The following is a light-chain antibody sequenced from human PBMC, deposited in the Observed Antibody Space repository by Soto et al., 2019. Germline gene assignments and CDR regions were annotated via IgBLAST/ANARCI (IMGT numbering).Light chain of an antibody. Sequence: QSALTQPPSESGSRGQSVTISCTGTSSDVGGYNFVSWYQQHPGKAPKVILYEVTKRPSGVPDRFSGSKSGNTASLTVSGLQTEDEAHYYCSSYAGSKNRYVFGTGTKLTVL. J-gene: IGLJ1*01. V-gene: IGLV2-8*01. CDR1: SSDVGGYNF. CDR3: SSYAGSKNRYV. CDR2: EVT.